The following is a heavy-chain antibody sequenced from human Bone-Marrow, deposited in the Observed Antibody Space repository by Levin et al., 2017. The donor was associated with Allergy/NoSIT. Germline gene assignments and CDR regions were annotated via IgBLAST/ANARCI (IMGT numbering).Heavy chain of an antibody. J-gene: IGHJ3*02. V-gene: IGHV5-51*01. D-gene: IGHD1-26*01. CDR3: VRREVGADEENAFDI. CDR2: IYAGDSET. Sequence: PGESLKISCRGSGYRFPDYWIGWVRQMPGKGLEWMGIIYAGDSETTYSPSFQGQVTISVDTSISTVYLQWSRLKASDTAVYYCVRREVGADEENAFDIWGQGTMVSVSS. CDR1: GYRFPDYW.